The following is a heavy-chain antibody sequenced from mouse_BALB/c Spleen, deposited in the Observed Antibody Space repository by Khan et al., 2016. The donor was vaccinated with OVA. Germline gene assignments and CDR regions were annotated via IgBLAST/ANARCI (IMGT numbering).Heavy chain of an antibody. CDR2: IWGDGSI. CDR1: GFSLTSNG. Sequence: QMQLEESGPGLVAPSQSLSITCTVSGFSLTSNGVSWVRQPPGKGLEWLGVIWGDGSINYHSVLKSRLSISKDNSKSQVFLKLNSLQTDDTATYYCAKLSVFYFDDWGQGTTLTVSA. V-gene: IGHV2-3*01. CDR3: AKLSVFYFDD. J-gene: IGHJ2*01.